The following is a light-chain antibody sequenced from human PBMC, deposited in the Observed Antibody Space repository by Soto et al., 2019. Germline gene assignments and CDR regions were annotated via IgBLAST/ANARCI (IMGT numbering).Light chain of an antibody. CDR1: SSNIGTKT. Sequence: QSVLTQPPSASGTPGQRVTIFCSGSSSNIGTKTVNWYQQLPGTAPKLLVHTDNQRPSGVPDRFSGSKSGTSASLDISGLQSEDEVDYYCAAWDVTLSGYVFGTGTKVTVL. CDR2: TDN. V-gene: IGLV1-44*01. J-gene: IGLJ1*01. CDR3: AAWDVTLSGYV.